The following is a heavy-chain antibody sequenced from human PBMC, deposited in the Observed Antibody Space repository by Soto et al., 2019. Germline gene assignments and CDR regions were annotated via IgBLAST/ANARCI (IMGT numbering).Heavy chain of an antibody. D-gene: IGHD6-6*01. CDR1: GFTFSSYS. CDR2: ISSSSSTI. Sequence: GSLRLSCAASGFTFSSYSMNWVRQAPGKGLEWVSYISSSSSTIYYADSVKGRFTVSRDNAKNSLYLHMNSLRAEDTAVYYCASGRPLDYWGQGTLVTVSS. CDR3: ASGRPLDY. J-gene: IGHJ4*02. V-gene: IGHV3-48*01.